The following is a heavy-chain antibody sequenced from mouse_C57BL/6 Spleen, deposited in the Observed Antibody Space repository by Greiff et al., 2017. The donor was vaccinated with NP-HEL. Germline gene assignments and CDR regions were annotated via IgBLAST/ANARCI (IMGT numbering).Heavy chain of an antibody. J-gene: IGHJ3*01. CDR2: IYPGSGST. CDR3: ARRIYYGNPAWFAY. Sequence: QVQLQQPGAELVKPGASVKMSCKASGYTFPSYWITWVKQRPGQGLAWIGDIYPGSGSTNYNEKFKSKATLPVDTSSSTAYMQLSSLTSEDSAVYYCARRIYYGNPAWFAYWGQGTLVTVSA. CDR1: GYTFPSYW. D-gene: IGHD2-1*01. V-gene: IGHV1-55*01.